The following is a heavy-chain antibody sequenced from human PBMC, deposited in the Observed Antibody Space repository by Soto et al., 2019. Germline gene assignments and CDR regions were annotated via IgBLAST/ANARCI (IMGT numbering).Heavy chain of an antibody. J-gene: IGHJ4*02. Sequence: GGSLRLSCAASGFTFSSYGMHWVRQAPGKGLEWVAVISYDGSNKYYADSVKGRFTISRDNSKNTLYLQMNSLRAEDTAVYYCAKDDLRWQLVPCDWGQGTLVTVSS. CDR3: AKDDLRWQLVPCD. V-gene: IGHV3-30*18. CDR2: ISYDGSNK. D-gene: IGHD6-13*01. CDR1: GFTFSSYG.